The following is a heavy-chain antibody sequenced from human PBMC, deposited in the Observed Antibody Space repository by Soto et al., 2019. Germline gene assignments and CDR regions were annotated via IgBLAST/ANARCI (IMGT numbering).Heavy chain of an antibody. CDR1: GGSISSSSYY. CDR3: ARQIFGGVIDY. D-gene: IGHD3-3*01. CDR2: IYYSGST. V-gene: IGHV4-39*01. Sequence: QLQLQESGPGLVKPSETLSLTCTVSGGSISSSSYYWGWIRQPPGKGLEWIGSIYYSGSTYYNPSLKSRVPISVDTSKNQFSLKLSSVTAADTAVYYCARQIFGGVIDYWGQGTLVTVSS. J-gene: IGHJ4*02.